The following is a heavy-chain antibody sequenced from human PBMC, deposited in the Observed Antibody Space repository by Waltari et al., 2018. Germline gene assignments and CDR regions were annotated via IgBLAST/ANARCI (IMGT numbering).Heavy chain of an antibody. D-gene: IGHD6-13*01. CDR3: ARWGRMAAAGYYYYGMDV. V-gene: IGHV4-38-2*01. Sequence: QVQLQESGPGLVKPSETLSLTCAVSGYSISSGYYWGWIRQPPGKGLEWIGSIYHSGGTYYNPSLKSRVTISVDTSKNQFSLKLSSVTAADTAVYYCARWGRMAAAGYYYYGMDVWGQGTTVTVSS. J-gene: IGHJ6*02. CDR2: IYHSGGT. CDR1: GYSISSGYY.